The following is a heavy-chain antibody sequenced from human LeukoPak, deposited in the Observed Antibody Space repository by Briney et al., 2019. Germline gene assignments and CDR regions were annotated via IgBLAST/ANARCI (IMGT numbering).Heavy chain of an antibody. CDR2: INHSGST. Sequence: PSETLSLTCAVYGGSFSGYYWSWIRQPPGKGLEWIGEINHSGSTNYNPSLKSRVTISVDTSKNQFSLKLSSVTAADTAVYYCARGRGCSYGQRYYFDYWGQGTLVTVSS. D-gene: IGHD5-18*01. CDR3: ARGRGCSYGQRYYFDY. CDR1: GGSFSGYY. V-gene: IGHV4-34*01. J-gene: IGHJ4*02.